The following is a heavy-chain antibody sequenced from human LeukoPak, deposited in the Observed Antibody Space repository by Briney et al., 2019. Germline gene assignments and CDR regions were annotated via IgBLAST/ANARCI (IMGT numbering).Heavy chain of an antibody. CDR3: AGDRRSRPKNYYHYYYMDV. CDR1: GFTVSSNY. J-gene: IGHJ6*03. D-gene: IGHD6-13*01. Sequence: GGSLRLSCAASGFTVSSNYMSWVRQAPGKGLEWVSVIYSGGSTYYADSVKGRFTISRDNSKNTLYLQMNSLRAEDTAVYYCAGDRRSRPKNYYHYYYMDVWGKGTTVTVSS. CDR2: IYSGGST. V-gene: IGHV3-53*01.